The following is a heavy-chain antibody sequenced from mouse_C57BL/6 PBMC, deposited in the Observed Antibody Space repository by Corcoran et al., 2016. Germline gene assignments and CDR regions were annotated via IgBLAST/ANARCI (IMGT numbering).Heavy chain of an antibody. D-gene: IGHD1-1*01. J-gene: IGHJ2*01. CDR2: INTYSGVP. Sequence: QIQLVQSGPELKKTGETVKISCKASGYTFTTYGMSWVKQAPGRGLKWMGWINTYSGVPTYADDFKGRFAFSLETSASTAYLQINNLKNEDTATYFCAPGIYYGSSLYYFDYWGQGTTLTVSS. CDR3: APGIYYGSSLYYFDY. V-gene: IGHV9-3*01. CDR1: GYTFTTYG.